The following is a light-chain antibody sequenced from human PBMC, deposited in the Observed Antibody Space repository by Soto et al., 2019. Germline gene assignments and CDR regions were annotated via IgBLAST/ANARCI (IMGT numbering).Light chain of an antibody. J-gene: IGLJ3*02. Sequence: QSALTQPPSASGSPGQSVTISCTGTINDVGGYNYVSWYQQLPGKAPKLMIYEVTKRPSGVPDRFSGSKSGNPASLTVSGLQAEDEADYYCSSYAGSNSVGVFGGGTKLTVL. CDR2: EVT. CDR1: INDVGGYNY. CDR3: SSYAGSNSVGV. V-gene: IGLV2-8*01.